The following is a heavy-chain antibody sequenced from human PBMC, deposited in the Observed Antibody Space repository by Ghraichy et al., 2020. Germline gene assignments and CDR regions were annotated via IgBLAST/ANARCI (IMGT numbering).Heavy chain of an antibody. D-gene: IGHD6-19*01. J-gene: IGHJ2*01. CDR1: GFTFSSYG. CDR3: AKIPVAGRWYFDL. V-gene: IGHV3-23*01. CDR2: ISKSGDDT. Sequence: GASLRLSCAASGFTFSSYGMMWVRQAPGKELVWVSAISKSGDDTYYTDSVKGRFTLSRDNSKNTLYLQMNSLRAEDTAVYHCAKIPVAGRWYFDLWGRGTLVTVSS.